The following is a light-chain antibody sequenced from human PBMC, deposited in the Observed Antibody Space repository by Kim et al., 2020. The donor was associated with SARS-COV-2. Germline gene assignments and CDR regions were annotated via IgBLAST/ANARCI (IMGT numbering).Light chain of an antibody. CDR2: RNT. Sequence: QSALTQPPSVSGTPGQRVTISCSGSTPIIGSDDVYWYQQLPGTAPKLLIYRNTKRPSGVPDRFSGSKSGTSASLAISGLRSEDEADYYCNSRDSSGFGGGTQLTVL. V-gene: IGLV1-47*01. CDR1: TPIIGSDD. J-gene: IGLJ3*02. CDR3: NSRDSSG.